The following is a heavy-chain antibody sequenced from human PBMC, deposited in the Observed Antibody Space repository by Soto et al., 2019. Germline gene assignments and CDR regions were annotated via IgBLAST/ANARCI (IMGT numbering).Heavy chain of an antibody. Sequence: EVQLVESGGGLVKPGGSLRLSCAASGFTFSSYSMNWVRQAPGKGLEWVSSISSSSSYIYYADSVKGRFTISRDNAKNSLYLQMNSLGAEDTAVYYCARSMVRGVKSFDPWGQGTLVTVSS. CDR3: ARSMVRGVKSFDP. D-gene: IGHD3-10*01. J-gene: IGHJ5*02. CDR2: ISSSSSYI. CDR1: GFTFSSYS. V-gene: IGHV3-21*01.